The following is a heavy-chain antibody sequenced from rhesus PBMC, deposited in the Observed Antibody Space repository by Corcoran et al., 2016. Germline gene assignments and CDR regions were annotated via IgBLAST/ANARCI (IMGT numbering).Heavy chain of an antibody. CDR1: GGSVSSSNW. Sequence: QVQLQESGPGLVKPSETLSLTCAVPGGSVSSSNWWSWIRQPPGIGLVWMGYISGRRGSHYHNPPLKSRVTISTGPSKNQFALELSSVTAADTAVYYCASSVEFDYWGQGVLVTVSS. CDR3: ASSVEFDY. V-gene: IGHV4-65*01. D-gene: IGHD3-40*01. J-gene: IGHJ4*01. CDR2: ISGRRGSH.